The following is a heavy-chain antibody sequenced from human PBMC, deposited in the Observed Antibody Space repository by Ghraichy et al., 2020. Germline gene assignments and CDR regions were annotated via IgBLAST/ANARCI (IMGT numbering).Heavy chain of an antibody. V-gene: IGHV4-34*01. CDR3: ARGRGWNYLGYYYYYMDV. D-gene: IGHD1-7*01. CDR2: INHSGST. CDR1: GGSFSGYY. Sequence: SQTLSLTCAVYGGSFSGYYWSWIRQPPGKGLEWIGEINHSGSTNYNPSLKSRVTISVDTSKNQFSLKLSSVTAADTAVYYCARGRGWNYLGYYYYYMDVWGKGTTVTVSS. J-gene: IGHJ6*03.